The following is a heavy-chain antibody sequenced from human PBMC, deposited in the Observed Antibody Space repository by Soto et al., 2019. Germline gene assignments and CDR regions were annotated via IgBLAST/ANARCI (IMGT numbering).Heavy chain of an antibody. CDR3: ARGSLSFSGSYYFYYYYGIDV. J-gene: IGHJ6*02. CDR2: INHSGST. V-gene: IGHV4-34*01. CDR1: GGSFSGYY. Sequence: SETLSLTCAVYGGSFSGYYWSWIRQPPGKGLEWIGEINHSGSTNYNPSLTSRVTISVDTSKNQFSLKLSSVTAADTAVYYCARGSLSFSGSYYFYYYYGIDVWGQGTTVTVSS. D-gene: IGHD1-26*01.